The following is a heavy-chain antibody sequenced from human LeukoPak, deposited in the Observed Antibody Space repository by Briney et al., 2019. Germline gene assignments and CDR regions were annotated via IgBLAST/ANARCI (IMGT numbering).Heavy chain of an antibody. J-gene: IGHJ4*02. D-gene: IGHD2/OR15-2a*01. CDR3: ARGGYLSAHSVDY. CDR1: GGSFSGYY. CDR2: INHSGST. V-gene: IGHV4-34*01. Sequence: PSETLSLTRAVYGGSFSGYYWGWIRQPPGKGLEWIGEINHSGSTNYNPSLRSRVTISVDTSKNQFSLKLSSVTAADTAVYYCARGGYLSAHSVDYWGQGTLVTVSS.